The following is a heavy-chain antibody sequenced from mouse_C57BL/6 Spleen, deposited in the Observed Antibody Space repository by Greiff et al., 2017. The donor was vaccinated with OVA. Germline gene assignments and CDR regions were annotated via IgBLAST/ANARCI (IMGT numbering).Heavy chain of an antibody. V-gene: IGHV14-1*01. J-gene: IGHJ2*01. CDR1: GFNIKDYY. CDR3: TTRAYGDCYDY. CDR2: IDPEDGDT. D-gene: IGHD1-2*01. Sequence: EVQLQQSGAELVRPGASVKLSCTASGFNIKDYYMHWVKQSPEQGLEWIGSIDPEDGDTEYAPKFQGKATMTADTSSNTAYLQLSSLTSEDTAVYYCTTRAYGDCYDYWGQGTTLTVSS.